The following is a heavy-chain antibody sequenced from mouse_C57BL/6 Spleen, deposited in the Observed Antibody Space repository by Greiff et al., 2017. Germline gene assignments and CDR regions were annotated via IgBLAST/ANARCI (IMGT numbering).Heavy chain of an antibody. D-gene: IGHD1-1*01. CDR3: ARSSYDSSSYWYFDV. J-gene: IGHJ1*03. CDR1: GYTFPSYW. V-gene: IGHV1-69*01. Sequence: QFQLQQPVAELVMPGPSVKLSCKASGYTFPSYWMHWVKQRPGQGLEWIGEIDPSDSYTNYNQKFKGKSTLTVDKSSSTAYMQLSSLTSEDSAVYYCARSSYDSSSYWYFDVWGTGTTVTVSS. CDR2: IDPSDSYT.